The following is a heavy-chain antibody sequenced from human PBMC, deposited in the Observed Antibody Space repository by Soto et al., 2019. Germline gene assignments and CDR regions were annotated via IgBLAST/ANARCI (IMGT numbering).Heavy chain of an antibody. CDR3: AKVSGWGYDSSVSWGQH. Sequence: EVQLLESGGGLVQPGGSLRLSCAASGFTFSSYAMSWVRQAPGKGLEWGSAISGCGGSTYYADSVKGRFTISRDNSKNTLYLQMNSLRAEDTAVYYCAKVSGWGYDSSVSWGQHWGQGTLVTVSS. CDR1: GFTFSSYA. CDR2: ISGCGGST. D-gene: IGHD3-22*01. J-gene: IGHJ1*01. V-gene: IGHV3-23*01.